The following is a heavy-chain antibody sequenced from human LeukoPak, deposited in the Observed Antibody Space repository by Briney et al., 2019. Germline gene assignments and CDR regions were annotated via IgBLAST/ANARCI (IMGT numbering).Heavy chain of an antibody. V-gene: IGHV4-4*07. CDR3: AREAEYYCSGSYSPSYYYYYYMDV. D-gene: IGHD3-10*01. Sequence: SETLSLTCTVSGGSISSYYWSWIRQPAGKGLEWIGRIYTSGSTNYNPSLKSRVTMSVDTSKNQFSLKLSSVTAADTAVYYCAREAEYYCSGSYSPSYYYYYYMDVWGKGTTVTVSS. J-gene: IGHJ6*03. CDR1: GGSISSYY. CDR2: IYTSGST.